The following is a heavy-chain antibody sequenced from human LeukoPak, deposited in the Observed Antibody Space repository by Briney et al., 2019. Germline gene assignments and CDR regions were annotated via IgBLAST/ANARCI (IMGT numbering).Heavy chain of an antibody. CDR3: ASCIAAAGSPYYYYYYMDA. V-gene: IGHV1-69*05. CDR1: GGTFSSSA. CDR2: SIPIFGTA. D-gene: IGHD6-13*01. Sequence: ASVKVSCKASGGTFSSSAISWVRQAPGQGLEWMGGSIPIFGTANYAQKFQGRVTITTDESTSTAYMELSSLRSEDTAVYYCASCIAAAGSPYYYYYYMDAWGKGTTVTVSS. J-gene: IGHJ6*03.